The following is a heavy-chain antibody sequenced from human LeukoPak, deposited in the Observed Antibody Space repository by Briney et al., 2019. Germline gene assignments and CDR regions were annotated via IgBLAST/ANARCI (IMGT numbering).Heavy chain of an antibody. CDR1: GGTFSSYA. CDR2: IIPIFGTA. Sequence: SVKVSCKASGGTFSSYAISWVRQAPGQGLEWMGGIIPIFGTANYAQKFQGRVTISADESTSTAYMELSSLRSEDTAVYYCALEFGVVIIRLDYWGQGTLVTVSS. V-gene: IGHV1-69*13. D-gene: IGHD3-3*01. CDR3: ALEFGVVIIRLDY. J-gene: IGHJ4*02.